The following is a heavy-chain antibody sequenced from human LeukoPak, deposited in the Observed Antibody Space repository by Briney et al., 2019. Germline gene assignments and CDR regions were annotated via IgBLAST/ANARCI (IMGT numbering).Heavy chain of an antibody. CDR1: GYTFTSYD. CDR3: ARGPPLTATILGNWFDP. D-gene: IGHD3-9*01. CDR2: MNPNSGNT. V-gene: IGHV1-8*01. Sequence: GASVKVSCKASGYTFTSYDINWVRQATGQGLEWMGWMNPNSGNTGYAQKFQGRVTMTRNTSISTAYMELSSLRSEDTAVYYCARGPPLTATILGNWFDPWGQGTLVTVSS. J-gene: IGHJ5*02.